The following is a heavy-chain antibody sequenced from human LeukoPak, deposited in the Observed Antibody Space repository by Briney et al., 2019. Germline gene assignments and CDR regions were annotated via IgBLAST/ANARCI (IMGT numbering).Heavy chain of an antibody. J-gene: IGHJ3*02. CDR2: IFYDGSP. CDR1: SGSISNSNYY. V-gene: IGHV4-39*01. CDR3: ALNYYDSSGYPNAFDI. Sequence: SETLSLTCTVSSGSISNSNYYWGWIRQPPGKGLEWIGSIFYDGSPDYNPSLKSRVTISVDTSKNQFSLKVNSVTAADTAVYFCALNYYDSSGYPNAFDIWGQGTMVTVSS. D-gene: IGHD3-22*01.